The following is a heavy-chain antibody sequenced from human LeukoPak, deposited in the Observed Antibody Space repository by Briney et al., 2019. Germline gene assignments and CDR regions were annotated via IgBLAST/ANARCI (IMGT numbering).Heavy chain of an antibody. V-gene: IGHV4-38-2*02. Sequence: PSETLSLTCTVSGYSISSGYYWGWIRQPPGKGLEWIGSIYHSGSTYYNPSLKSRVTISVDTSKNQFSLKLSSVTAADTAVYYCARDHTPFYSNDNWYFDLWGRGTLVTVSS. J-gene: IGHJ2*01. CDR3: ARDHTPFYSNDNWYFDL. CDR1: GYSISSGYY. D-gene: IGHD4-11*01. CDR2: IYHSGST.